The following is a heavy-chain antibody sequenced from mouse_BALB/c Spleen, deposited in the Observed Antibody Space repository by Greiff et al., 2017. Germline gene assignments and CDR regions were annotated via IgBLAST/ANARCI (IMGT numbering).Heavy chain of an antibody. CDR1: GYSITSGYY. CDR2: ISYDGSN. D-gene: IGHD4-1*01. V-gene: IGHV3-6*02. J-gene: IGHJ4*01. Sequence: EVKLQESGPGLVKPSQSLSLTCSVTGYSITSGYYWNWIRQFPGNKLEWMGYISYDGSNNYNPSLKNRISITRDTSKNQFFLKLNSVTTEDTATYYCASLAGKGYAMDYWGQGTSVTVSS. CDR3: ASLAGKGYAMDY.